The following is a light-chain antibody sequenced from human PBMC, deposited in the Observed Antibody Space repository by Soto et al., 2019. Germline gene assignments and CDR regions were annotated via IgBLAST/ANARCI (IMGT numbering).Light chain of an antibody. V-gene: IGKV3-15*01. CDR2: GAS. CDR3: QQYSSWPGT. J-gene: IGKJ1*01. CDR1: QSVSSN. Sequence: ETVMTQSPATLSVSPGERATLSCRASQSVSSNLAWYQQKPGQAPRLLIYGASTRATGIPARFSGSGSGTEFTLTISSLQSEDCAVYYCQQYSSWPGTFGQGTKVEIK.